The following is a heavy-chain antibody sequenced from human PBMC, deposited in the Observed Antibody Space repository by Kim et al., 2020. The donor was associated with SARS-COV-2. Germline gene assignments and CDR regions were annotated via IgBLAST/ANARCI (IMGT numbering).Heavy chain of an antibody. V-gene: IGHV1-46*01. Sequence: ASVKVSCKASGYTFTSYYMHWVRQAPGQGLEWMGIINPSGGSTSYAQKFQGRVTMTRDTSTSTVYMELSSLRSEDTAVYYCARTEIGGYYYDSSWSSPSDAFDIWGQGTMVTVSS. CDR2: INPSGGST. J-gene: IGHJ3*02. CDR1: GYTFTSYY. CDR3: ARTEIGGYYYDSSWSSPSDAFDI. D-gene: IGHD3-22*01.